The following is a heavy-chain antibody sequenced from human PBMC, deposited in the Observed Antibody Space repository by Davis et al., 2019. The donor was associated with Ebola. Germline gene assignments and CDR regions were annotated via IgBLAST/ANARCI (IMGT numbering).Heavy chain of an antibody. J-gene: IGHJ2*01. D-gene: IGHD5-18*01. CDR2: IYYSGST. V-gene: IGHV4-39*01. CDR3: ARSPGGYSLDWYFDL. CDR1: GGSISSSSYY. Sequence: MPSETLSLTCTVSGGSISSSSYYWGWIRQPPGKGLEWIGSIYYSGSTYYNPSLKSRVTISVDTSKNQFSLKLSSVTAADTAVYYCARSPGGYSLDWYFDLWGRGTLVTVSS.